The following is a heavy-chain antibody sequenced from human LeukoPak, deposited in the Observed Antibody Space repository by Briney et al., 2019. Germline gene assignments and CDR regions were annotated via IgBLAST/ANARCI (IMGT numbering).Heavy chain of an antibody. J-gene: IGHJ6*03. CDR2: IYYSGST. V-gene: IGHV4-59*01. CDR1: GGSISSYY. CDR3: ARTTEGGYTYDYFYYYYMDV. D-gene: IGHD5-18*01. Sequence: SETLSLTCTVSGGSISSYYWSWIRQPPGKGLEWIGFIYYSGSTNYNPSLKSRVTISVDTSKNHFSLKLSSVTAADTAVYYCARTTEGGYTYDYFYYYYMDVWGKGTSVTISS.